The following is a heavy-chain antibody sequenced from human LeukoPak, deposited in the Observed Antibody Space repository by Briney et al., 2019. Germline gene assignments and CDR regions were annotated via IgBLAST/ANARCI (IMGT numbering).Heavy chain of an antibody. CDR3: ARLGYYGSGSYSYYFDY. CDR1: GGTFSSYA. Sequence: GASVKVSCMASGGTFSSYAISWVRQAPGKGLEWMGGIIPIFGTANYAQKFQGRVTITADESTSTAYMELSSLRSEDTAVYYCARLGYYGSGSYSYYFDYWGQGTLVTVSS. D-gene: IGHD3-10*01. CDR2: IIPIFGTA. V-gene: IGHV1-69*13. J-gene: IGHJ4*02.